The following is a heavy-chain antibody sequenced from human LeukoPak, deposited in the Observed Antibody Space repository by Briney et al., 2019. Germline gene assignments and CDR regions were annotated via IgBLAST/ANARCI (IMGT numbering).Heavy chain of an antibody. CDR2: IYYSGST. CDR3: ARVKGTGLWYFDL. D-gene: IGHD3-9*01. CDR1: GGSISSGGYY. V-gene: IGHV4-61*08. J-gene: IGHJ2*01. Sequence: PSETLSLTCTVSGGSISSGGYYWSWIRQHPGKGLEWIGFIYYSGSTNYNPSLKSRLTISVDTSKNQFSLKLSSVTAADTAVYYCARVKGTGLWYFDLWGRGTLVTVSS.